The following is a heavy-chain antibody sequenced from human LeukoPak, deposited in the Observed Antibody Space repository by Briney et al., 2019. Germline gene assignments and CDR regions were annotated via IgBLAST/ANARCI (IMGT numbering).Heavy chain of an antibody. CDR1: GFSFDDYG. V-gene: IGHV3-9*01. J-gene: IGHJ6*02. D-gene: IGHD3-16*01. CDR2: ISWSGTTT. CDR3: AKDESTGGFAPGYFYGMGV. Sequence: GRSLRLSCVVSGFSFDDYGMHWVRQAPGKGLEWVSGISWSGTTTGYADSVKGRFTISRDSAKNSLYLQMDSLRVEDTGLYYCAKDESTGGFAPGYFYGMGVWGQGTTVTVSS.